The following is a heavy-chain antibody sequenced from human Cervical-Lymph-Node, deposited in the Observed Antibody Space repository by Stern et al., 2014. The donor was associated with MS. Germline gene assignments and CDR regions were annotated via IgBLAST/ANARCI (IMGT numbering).Heavy chain of an antibody. J-gene: IGHJ4*02. CDR2: LDWDGDK. CDR3: VRAREGYYFDY. CDR1: GFSLSTTGMC. D-gene: IGHD2-21*01. V-gene: IGHV2-70*01. Sequence: ESGPALVKPTQTLTLTCTFSGFSLSTTGMCLSRLRQPPGKALEWLALLDWDGDKYYSTAVKTSLTISKDTSKNQVVLTMTNMAPLDTATYFCVRAREGYYFDYWGQGIPVTVSS.